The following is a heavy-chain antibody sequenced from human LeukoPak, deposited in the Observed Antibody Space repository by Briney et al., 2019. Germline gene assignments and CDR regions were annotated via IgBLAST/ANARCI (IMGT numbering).Heavy chain of an antibody. D-gene: IGHD3-3*01. CDR2: ISGSGGST. CDR1: GFTFSSYA. J-gene: IGHJ3*02. Sequence: PGGSLRLSCAASGFTFSSYAMSWVRQAPGKGLEWVSVISGSGGSTYYADSVKGRFSISRDNSKNILYLQMNSLRAEDTAVYYCAKVSSITIFGVAYDAFDIWGQGTMVTVSS. CDR3: AKVSSITIFGVAYDAFDI. V-gene: IGHV3-23*01.